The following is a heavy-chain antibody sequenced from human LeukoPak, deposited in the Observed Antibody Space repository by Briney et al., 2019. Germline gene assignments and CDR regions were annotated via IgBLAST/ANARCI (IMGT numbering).Heavy chain of an antibody. CDR3: GLTFGGWPH. J-gene: IGHJ4*02. V-gene: IGHV3-7*01. D-gene: IGHD6-19*01. Sequence: GGSLRLSCATSGFTFRSYWMTWVRQAPGRGLEWVANINRDGTVQWYADSVKGRFTVSRDNAKNSVYLQMNSARAEDTAVYYSGLTFGGWPHWGQGTLVTVSS. CDR2: INRDGTVQ. CDR1: GFTFRSYW.